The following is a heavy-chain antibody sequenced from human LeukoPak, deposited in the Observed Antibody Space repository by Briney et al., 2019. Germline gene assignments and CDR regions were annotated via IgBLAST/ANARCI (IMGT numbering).Heavy chain of an antibody. CDR3: ARGGRYCSSTSCSKWWFDP. J-gene: IGHJ5*02. CDR2: IKEDGSEK. D-gene: IGHD2-2*01. Sequence: TGGSLRLSCAASGFTFSSYWMSWVRQAPGKGLEWVANIKEDGSEKYYVDSVKGRCTISRDNAKNSLYLQMNSLRAEDTAVYYCARGGRYCSSTSCSKWWFDPWGQGTLVTVSS. V-gene: IGHV3-7*03. CDR1: GFTFSSYW.